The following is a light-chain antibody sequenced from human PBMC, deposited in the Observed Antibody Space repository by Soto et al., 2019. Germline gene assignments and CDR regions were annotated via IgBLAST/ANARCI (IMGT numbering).Light chain of an antibody. CDR2: GAS. V-gene: IGKV3-15*01. J-gene: IGKJ5*01. CDR3: XXYYDWPTIT. CDR1: ESVRSN. Sequence: EIVLTQSPATLSVPPGDRATLSCRASESVRSNLAWYQQKPGQAPRLLIYGASIRAADIPARFSGSGSGTEFTLTISTLQSEDFAVYYCXXYYDWPTITFGQGTRLE.